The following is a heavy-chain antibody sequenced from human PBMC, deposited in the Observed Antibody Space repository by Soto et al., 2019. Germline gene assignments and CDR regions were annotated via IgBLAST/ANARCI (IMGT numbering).Heavy chain of an antibody. CDR3: ARDLTNSGWFEYFQH. Sequence: PGGSLSLSCAASGFTFSSYSMNWVRQAPGKGLEWVSSISSSSSYIYYADSVKGRFTISRDNAKNSLYLQMNSLRAEDTAVYYCARDLTNSGWFEYFQHWGQGTLVTVSS. CDR1: GFTFSSYS. V-gene: IGHV3-21*01. CDR2: ISSSSSYI. J-gene: IGHJ1*01. D-gene: IGHD6-19*01.